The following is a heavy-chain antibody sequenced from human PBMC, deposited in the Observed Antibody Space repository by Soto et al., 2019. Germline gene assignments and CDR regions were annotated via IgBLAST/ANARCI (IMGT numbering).Heavy chain of an antibody. J-gene: IGHJ4*02. D-gene: IGHD6-19*01. V-gene: IGHV1-69*08. CDR2: IIPILGIA. CDR3: ARDRGSSGWYSGY. CDR1: GGTFSSYT. Sequence: QVQLVQSGAEVKKPGSSVKVSCKASGGTFSSYTISWVRQAPGQGLEWMGRIIPILGIANYAQKFQGRVTITEDKSTSTAYMELSSLRSEDTAVYYCARDRGSSGWYSGYWGQGTLVTVSS.